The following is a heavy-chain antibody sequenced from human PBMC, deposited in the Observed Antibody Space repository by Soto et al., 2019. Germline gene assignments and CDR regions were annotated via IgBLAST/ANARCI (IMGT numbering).Heavy chain of an antibody. CDR1: CGSISGYY. J-gene: IGHJ6*02. CDR3: TRDGDGRMTTNPYYYYGMDV. Sequence: SETLSLTCTVSCGSISGYYWSWIRQPPGKGLEWIGNVYYSGGAKYNPSVKRRVSISVDTSKNQFSLNLSSVTAADTAVYYCTRDGDGRMTTNPYYYYGMDVWGPGITVTVSS. CDR2: VYYSGGA. D-gene: IGHD2-21*02. V-gene: IGHV4-59*01.